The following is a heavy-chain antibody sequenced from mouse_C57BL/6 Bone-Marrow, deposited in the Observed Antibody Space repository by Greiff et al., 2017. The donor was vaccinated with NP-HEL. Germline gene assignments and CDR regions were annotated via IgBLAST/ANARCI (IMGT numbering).Heavy chain of an antibody. CDR3: AIPIDGNYFSIYIMDY. Sequence: QVQLKESGAELARPGASVKMSCKASGYTFTSYTMHWVKQRPGQGLEWIGYINPSSGYTKYNQKFKDKATLTADKSSSTAYMQLSSLTSEDSAVYYCAIPIDGNYFSIYIMDYWGQGTSVTVSS. J-gene: IGHJ4*01. V-gene: IGHV1-4*01. CDR2: INPSSGYT. CDR1: GYTFTSYT. D-gene: IGHD2-1*01.